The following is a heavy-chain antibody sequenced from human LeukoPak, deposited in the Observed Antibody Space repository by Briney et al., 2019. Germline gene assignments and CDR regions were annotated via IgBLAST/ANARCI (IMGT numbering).Heavy chain of an antibody. V-gene: IGHV4-4*02. CDR3: ARENRLYYYGSGSSQDWFDP. CDR1: GGSISSSNW. Sequence: SERLSLTCAVTGGSISSSNWWSWVRQPPGKGLEWIGEIYHSGSTNYNPSLKSRVTIAVDKSKNQFSLKLSSVTAADTAVYYCARENRLYYYGSGSSQDWFDPWGQGTLVTVSS. D-gene: IGHD3-10*01. J-gene: IGHJ5*02. CDR2: IYHSGST.